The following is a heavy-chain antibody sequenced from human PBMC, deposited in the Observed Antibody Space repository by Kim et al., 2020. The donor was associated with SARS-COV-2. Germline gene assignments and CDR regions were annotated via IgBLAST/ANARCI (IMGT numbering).Heavy chain of an antibody. CDR3: VGCEGVRGGQQLVYYNYYGVDD. V-gene: IGHV4-39*01. J-gene: IGHJ6*02. Sequence: SETLSLTCTVSGGSISSSSYYWGWIRQPPGKGREWIGSIYYSGSTNYNPSLKSRVTISVDKSKNHFSLMLSSVTAAVTTVCYCVGCEGVRGGQQLVYYNYYGVDDWGQRTTVTVSS. CDR2: IYYSGST. D-gene: IGHD6-13*01. CDR1: GGSISSSSYY.